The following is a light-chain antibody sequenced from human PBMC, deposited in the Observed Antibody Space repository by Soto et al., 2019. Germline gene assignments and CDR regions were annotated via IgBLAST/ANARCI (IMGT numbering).Light chain of an antibody. CDR3: EQSYSTRWT. Sequence: DIQMTQSPSSLSASVGDRVTITCRASQSISNYLNWYQQKPGKAPKLLIYGASSLQSGVPSSFSGSVSGTDFTLTISSLQPEDFATYYCEQSYSTRWTFGQGTKVEIK. CDR2: GAS. J-gene: IGKJ1*01. V-gene: IGKV1-39*01. CDR1: QSISNY.